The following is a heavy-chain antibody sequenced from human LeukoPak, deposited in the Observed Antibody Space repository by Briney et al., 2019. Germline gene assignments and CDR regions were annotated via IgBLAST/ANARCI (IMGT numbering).Heavy chain of an antibody. CDR3: ARVAPPYDTDIDY. CDR1: GGTFSSYA. J-gene: IGHJ4*02. Sequence: SVKVSCKASGGTFSSYAISWVRQAPGQGLEWMGRIIPILGIANYAQKFQGRVTITADKSTSTAYMELSSLRSEDTAAYYCARVAPPYDTDIDYWGQGILVTVSS. CDR2: IIPILGIA. V-gene: IGHV1-69*04. D-gene: IGHD3-9*01.